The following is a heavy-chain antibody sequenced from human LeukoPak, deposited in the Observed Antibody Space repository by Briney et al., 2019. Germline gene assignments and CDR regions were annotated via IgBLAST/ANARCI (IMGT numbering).Heavy chain of an antibody. CDR2: IKQDGSEK. Sequence: GGSLRLSCAASGFTFSRYWMSWVRQAQGKGLEWVANIKQDGSEKYYVDSVKGRFTISRDNAKNSLYLQMNSLRAEDTAVYYCARGGQQLTLDCWGQGTLVTVSS. CDR1: GFTFSRYW. CDR3: ARGGQQLTLDC. D-gene: IGHD6-13*01. V-gene: IGHV3-7*02. J-gene: IGHJ4*02.